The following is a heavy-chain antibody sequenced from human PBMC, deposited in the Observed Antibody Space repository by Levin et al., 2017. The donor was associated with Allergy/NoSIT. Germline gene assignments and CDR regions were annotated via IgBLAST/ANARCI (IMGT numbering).Heavy chain of an antibody. D-gene: IGHD3-16*01. Sequence: GESLKISCKTFGYTFTSLDINWVRQATGQGLEWMGWMNPKSGKRGYAQKFQGRVTMTVNAAISTAYMELNSLRSEDTAVYYCARVWGSVDFWGQGTLVTVSS. CDR3: ARVWGSVDF. CDR2: MNPKSGKR. V-gene: IGHV1-8*01. J-gene: IGHJ4*02. CDR1: GYTFTSLD.